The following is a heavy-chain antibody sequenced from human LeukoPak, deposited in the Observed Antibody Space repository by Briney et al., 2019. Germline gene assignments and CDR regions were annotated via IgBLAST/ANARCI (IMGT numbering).Heavy chain of an antibody. D-gene: IGHD3-10*01. CDR1: GFTFDDYT. CDR2: ISWDGGST. J-gene: IGHJ4*02. CDR3: ATDIYYYGSGSFYPDY. Sequence: PGGSLRLSCAASGFTFDDYTMHWVRQAPGKGLEWVSLISWDGGSTYYADSVKGRFTISRDNSKNSLYLQMNSLRTEDTALYYCATDIYYYGSGSFYPDYWGQGTLVTVYS. V-gene: IGHV3-43*01.